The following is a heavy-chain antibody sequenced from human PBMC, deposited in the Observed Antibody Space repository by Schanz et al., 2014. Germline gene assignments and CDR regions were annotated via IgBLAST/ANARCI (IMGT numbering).Heavy chain of an antibody. CDR3: ASYDNSGPYYLNH. V-gene: IGHV3-73*01. J-gene: IGHJ5*02. D-gene: IGHD4-4*01. CDR2: VRTKDNHYAT. Sequence: EVQLVESGGGLVQPGGSLRLSCAASGFTFSNYDMHWVRQASGKGLEWVGRVRTKDNHYATSYGASVSGRFTISRDDSKNTAYLQMNSLRTGDTAMYYCASYDNSGPYYLNHWGRGTLVTVSS. CDR1: GFTFSNYD.